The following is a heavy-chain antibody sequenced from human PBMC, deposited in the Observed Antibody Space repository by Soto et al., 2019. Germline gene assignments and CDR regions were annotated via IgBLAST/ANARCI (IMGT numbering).Heavy chain of an antibody. CDR2: IYYSGTS. D-gene: IGHD2-2*01. Sequence: PSETLSLTCTFSGCSIRDDRYYWGWIRQPPGKGLEWIGSIYYSGTSSYNPSLKSRVTMSVDTSKKQLSLRLSSVTAADTAVYYCARLHCDSPNCVPLDPWGQGTLVTVSS. J-gene: IGHJ5*02. V-gene: IGHV4-39*01. CDR1: GCSIRDDRYY. CDR3: ARLHCDSPNCVPLDP.